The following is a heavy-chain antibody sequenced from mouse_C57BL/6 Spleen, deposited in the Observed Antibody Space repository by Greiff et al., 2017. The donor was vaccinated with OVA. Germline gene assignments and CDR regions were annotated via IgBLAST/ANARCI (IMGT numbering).Heavy chain of an antibody. CDR1: GFTFSSYG. D-gene: IGHD1-1*01. CDR2: ISSGGSYT. Sequence: EVKLQESGGDLVKPGGSLKLSCAASGFTFSSYGMSWVRQTPDKRLEWVATISSGGSYTYYPDSVKGRFTISRDNAKNTLYLQMSSLKSEDTAMYYCARQAITTVVAPFDYWGQGTTLTVSS. V-gene: IGHV5-6*01. J-gene: IGHJ2*01. CDR3: ARQAITTVVAPFDY.